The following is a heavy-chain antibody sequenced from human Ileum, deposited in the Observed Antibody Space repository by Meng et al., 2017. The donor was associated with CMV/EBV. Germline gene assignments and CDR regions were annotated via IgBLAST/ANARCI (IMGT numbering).Heavy chain of an antibody. CDR2: IYTSGTT. D-gene: IGHD3-10*01. CDR1: GGSISNYY. Sequence: VQLQEAGPGLVKTSETLSLPCYVSGGSISNYYWSWIRQPAGKGLEWIAHIYTSGTTNYNPSLKSRVTMSVDTSRNQFSLKLTSVTAADTAVYYCARNYGSGNWNFFHYWGQGTLVTVSS. V-gene: IGHV4-4*07. CDR3: ARNYGSGNWNFFHY. J-gene: IGHJ4*02.